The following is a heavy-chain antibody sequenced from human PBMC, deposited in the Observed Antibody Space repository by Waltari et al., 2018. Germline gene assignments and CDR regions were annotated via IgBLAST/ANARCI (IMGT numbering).Heavy chain of an antibody. Sequence: EVQLVESGGGLMQPGGSLKLSCAASGFTVSNNFISWVRQAPGKGVDWLGYMFRDGSTDYEDSVKGRLTISRDSSRNTVFLVMDNLRAEDTAVYFCAGNNGDLHRGAFDIWGQGTMVTVSS. CDR2: MFRDGST. V-gene: IGHV3-53*01. D-gene: IGHD4-17*01. CDR3: AGNNGDLHRGAFDI. J-gene: IGHJ3*02. CDR1: GFTVSNNF.